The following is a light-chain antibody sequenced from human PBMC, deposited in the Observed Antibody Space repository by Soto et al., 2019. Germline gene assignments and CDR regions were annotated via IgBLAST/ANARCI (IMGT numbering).Light chain of an antibody. CDR2: AAS. Sequence: DIQMTQSPSSLSASVGDRVTITCRASQGISTYLVWYQQKPGTVPKLLIFAASTLLSGGPSRFSGSGSGTDFTLPISSLQPEDVATYYCQNYNGAPWTFGQGTKVEIK. CDR3: QNYNGAPWT. J-gene: IGKJ1*01. V-gene: IGKV1-27*01. CDR1: QGISTY.